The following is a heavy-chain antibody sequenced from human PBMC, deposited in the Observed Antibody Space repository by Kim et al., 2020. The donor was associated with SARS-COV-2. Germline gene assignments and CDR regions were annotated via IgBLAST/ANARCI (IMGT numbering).Heavy chain of an antibody. CDR2: IYYSGST. V-gene: IGHV4-39*01. CDR1: GGSISSSSYY. J-gene: IGHJ3*02. D-gene: IGHD1-26*01. Sequence: SETLSLTCTVSGGSISSSSYYCGWIRQPPGKGLEWIGSIYYSGSTYYNPSLKSRVTISIDTSKNQFSLKLSSVTAADTAVYYCARGSSGSYLVDAFDIWGQGTMVTVSS. CDR3: ARGSSGSYLVDAFDI.